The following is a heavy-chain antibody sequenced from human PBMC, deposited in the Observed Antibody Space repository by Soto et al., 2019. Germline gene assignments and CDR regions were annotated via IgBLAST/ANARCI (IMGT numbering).Heavy chain of an antibody. CDR2: VYRSGAA. Sequence: SETLSLTCTVSGYSISTGYYWAWVRQSPGKGLEWIGSVYRSGAAYYSPTLKSRVTISVDTSKNQFSLHLKSVTAADAAVYYCARDYPYAIDVAGYFDFRGQGTPVTVSS. D-gene: IGHD6-19*01. CDR1: GYSISTGYY. CDR3: ARDYPYAIDVAGYFDF. J-gene: IGHJ4*02. V-gene: IGHV4-38-2*02.